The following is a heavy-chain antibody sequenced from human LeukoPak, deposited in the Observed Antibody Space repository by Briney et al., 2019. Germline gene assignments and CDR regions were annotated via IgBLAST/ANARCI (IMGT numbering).Heavy chain of an antibody. CDR3: ARGSNFVWGSYRPYFDY. D-gene: IGHD3-16*02. Sequence: GGSLRLSCAASGFTFSSYTMNWVRQAPGKGLEWVSSISGSTSYIYYADSVRGRFTISRDNAKNSLYLQMNSLRAEGTAVYYCARGSNFVWGSYRPYFDYWGQGTLVTVSS. CDR1: GFTFSSYT. V-gene: IGHV3-21*01. J-gene: IGHJ4*02. CDR2: ISGSTSYI.